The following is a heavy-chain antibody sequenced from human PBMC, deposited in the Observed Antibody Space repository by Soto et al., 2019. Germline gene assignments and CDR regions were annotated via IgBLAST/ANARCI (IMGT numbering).Heavy chain of an antibody. CDR3: ARDEDWSGGSCHNWFDP. V-gene: IGHV1-18*01. CDR1: GYTFTSYG. CDR2: ISAYNGNT. J-gene: IGHJ5*02. Sequence: ASVKVSCKASGYTFTSYGISWVRQAPGQGLEWMGWISAYNGNTNYAQKLQGRVTMTTDTSTSTAYMELRSLRSDDTAVYYWARDEDWSGGSCHNWFDPWGQGTLVTVSS. D-gene: IGHD2-15*01.